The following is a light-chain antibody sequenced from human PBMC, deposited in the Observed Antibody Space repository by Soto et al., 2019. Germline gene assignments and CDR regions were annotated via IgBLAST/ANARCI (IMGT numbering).Light chain of an antibody. CDR1: SSNIGAGYD. J-gene: IGLJ2*01. V-gene: IGLV1-40*01. CDR3: QSYDSSLSVI. Sequence: QSVLTQPPSVSGAPGQRVTISCTGSSSNIGAGYDVHWYQQLPGTAPKLLISGNTNRPSGVPDRFSGSKSGASASLAITGLQTDDEADYYCQSYDSSLSVIFGGGTQLTVL. CDR2: GNT.